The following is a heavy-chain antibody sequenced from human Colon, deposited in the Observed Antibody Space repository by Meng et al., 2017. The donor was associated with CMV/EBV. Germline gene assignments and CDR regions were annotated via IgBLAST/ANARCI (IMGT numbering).Heavy chain of an antibody. J-gene: IGHJ4*02. V-gene: IGHV3-11*04. CDR3: ARGGSGSYYNTRN. CDR2: ISSSGSTI. CDR1: GFTFSDYY. Sequence: CTASGFTFSDYYMSWIRQAPGKGLEWVSYISSSGSTIYYADSVKGRFTISRDNAKNSLYLQMNSLRAEDTAVYYCARGGSGSYYNTRNWGQGTLVTVSS. D-gene: IGHD3-10*01.